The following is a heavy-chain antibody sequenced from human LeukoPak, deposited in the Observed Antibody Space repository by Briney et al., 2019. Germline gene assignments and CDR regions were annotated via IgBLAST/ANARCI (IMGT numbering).Heavy chain of an antibody. Sequence: ASVKVSCKASGYTFTSYDINWVRQATGQGLEWMGWMNPNSGNTGYAQKFQGRVTISRNTSISTAYMELSSLRSEDTAVYYCARGQRWLRFYYYLDYWGQGTLVTVSS. CDR1: GYTFTSYD. CDR2: MNPNSGNT. CDR3: ARGQRWLRFYYYLDY. D-gene: IGHD5-12*01. J-gene: IGHJ4*02. V-gene: IGHV1-8*03.